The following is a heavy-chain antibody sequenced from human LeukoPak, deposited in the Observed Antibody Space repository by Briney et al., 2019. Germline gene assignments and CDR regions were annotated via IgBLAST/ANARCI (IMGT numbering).Heavy chain of an antibody. CDR1: GGYLTKYY. Sequence: PSETLSLTCTVSGGYLTKYYWSWIRQPPGKGLEWIGFVFYSGTTHYNPSLKSRVTLSVDTSKNQFSLTLTSVTAADTAVYYCARLDNYLFDYWGQGSLVTVSP. J-gene: IGHJ4*02. V-gene: IGHV4-59*01. CDR2: VFYSGTT. CDR3: ARLDNYLFDY. D-gene: IGHD2/OR15-2a*01.